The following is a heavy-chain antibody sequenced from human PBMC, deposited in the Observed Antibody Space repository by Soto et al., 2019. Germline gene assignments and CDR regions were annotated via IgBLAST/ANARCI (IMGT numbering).Heavy chain of an antibody. D-gene: IGHD6-13*01. CDR1: GFTFSTHA. J-gene: IGHJ4*02. Sequence: VQLVESGGGVVQPGRSLRLSCAASGFTFSTHAMHWVRQAPGKGLECVAIVSFDGSNKYYADSVKGGFTISRDNSKNTLYLQMSGLTPADTAVYYCARDQTGITTAGGGRIDHWGQGTLVTVSS. CDR2: VSFDGSNK. V-gene: IGHV3-30-3*01. CDR3: ARDQTGITTAGGGRIDH.